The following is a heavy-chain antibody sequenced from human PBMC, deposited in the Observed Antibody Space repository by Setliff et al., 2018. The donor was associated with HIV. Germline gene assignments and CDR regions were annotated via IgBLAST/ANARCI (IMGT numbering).Heavy chain of an antibody. CDR3: THRRRDGFIPY. J-gene: IGHJ4*02. D-gene: IGHD2-21*01. V-gene: IGHV2-5*02. Sequence: ESGPTLVNPTQTLTLTCTFSGFSLSATSMGVGWVRQSPGKALEWLALIYWDDDKRYSPSLESRLTITKDTSKNQVVPTMTNMDSVDTATYYCTHRRRDGFIPYWGQGTRVTVSS. CDR1: GFSLSATSMG. CDR2: IYWDDDK.